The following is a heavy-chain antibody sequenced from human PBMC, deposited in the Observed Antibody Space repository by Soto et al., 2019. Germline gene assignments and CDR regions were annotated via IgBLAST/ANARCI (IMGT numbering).Heavy chain of an antibody. V-gene: IGHV3-11*01. Sequence: LRLSCAASGFTFSDYYMSWIRQAPGKGLEWISYISSSGATIYYADSVKGRFTTSRDNANNSLFLEMNSLRAEDTAVYYCVRVGYAYGNDPWGQGTLVTVSS. CDR1: GFTFSDYY. CDR3: VRVGYAYGNDP. J-gene: IGHJ5*02. D-gene: IGHD3-10*01. CDR2: ISSSGATI.